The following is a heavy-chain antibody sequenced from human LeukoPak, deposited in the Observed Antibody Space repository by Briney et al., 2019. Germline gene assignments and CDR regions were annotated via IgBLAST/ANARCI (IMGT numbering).Heavy chain of an antibody. CDR3: SRSPRWFFDL. Sequence: SETLSLTCDVSGYSVSSGYFWGWIRQPPGKGLEWIGSIYHVGNTFYNPSLKSRVTISFDTSKKQFSLTRTSFTASSPALSSFSRSPRWFFDLWGRGTLVTVSS. CDR2: IYHVGNT. CDR1: GYSVSSGYF. J-gene: IGHJ2*01. V-gene: IGHV4-38-2*01.